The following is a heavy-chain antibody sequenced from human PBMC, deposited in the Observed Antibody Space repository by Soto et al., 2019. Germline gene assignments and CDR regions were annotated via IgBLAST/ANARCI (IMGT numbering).Heavy chain of an antibody. CDR2: IWFDGSNK. CDR3: ARRRSTVTTAWFYHAMDV. V-gene: IGHV3-33*01. D-gene: IGHD4-17*01. Sequence: QVQLVESGGGVVHPGTSLRLSCAASGFSFSDYGMHWVRQAPGKGLEWVAVIWFDGSNKYYAESVKGRFTISRDNSKNTVDLQMDRLRAGDTAVYYCARRRSTVTTAWFYHAMDVWGQGTTVTVSS. J-gene: IGHJ6*02. CDR1: GFSFSDYG.